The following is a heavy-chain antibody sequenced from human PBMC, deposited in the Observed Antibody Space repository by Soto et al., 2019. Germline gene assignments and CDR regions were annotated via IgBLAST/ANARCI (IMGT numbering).Heavy chain of an antibody. CDR3: ARADFWSGYQPSYYGMDV. CDR2: IDPSDSYT. CDR1: GYSFTSYW. D-gene: IGHD3-3*01. V-gene: IGHV5-10-1*01. Sequence: GESLKISCKGSGYSFTSYWISWVRQMPGKGLEWMGRIDPSDSYTNYSPSFQGHVTISADKSISTAYLQWSSLKASDTAMYYCARADFWSGYQPSYYGMDVWGQGTTVTVSS. J-gene: IGHJ6*02.